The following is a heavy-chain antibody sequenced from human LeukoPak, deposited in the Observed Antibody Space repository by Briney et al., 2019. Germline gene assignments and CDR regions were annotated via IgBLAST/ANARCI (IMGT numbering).Heavy chain of an antibody. CDR3: ARDMVRGVMDV. Sequence: SQTLSLTCTVSGDSISSYYWSWIRQPAAKGLEWIGRIYSTGSTDYNPSLKSRVTMSVDASKKQFSLKLSSVTAADTAVYYCARDMVRGVMDVWGQGTTVTVSS. V-gene: IGHV4-4*07. CDR1: GDSISSYY. CDR2: IYSTGST. J-gene: IGHJ6*02. D-gene: IGHD3-10*01.